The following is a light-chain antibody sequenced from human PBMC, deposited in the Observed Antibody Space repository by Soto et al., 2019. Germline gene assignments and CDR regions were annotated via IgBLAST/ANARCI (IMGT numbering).Light chain of an antibody. Sequence: DIHLTQSPSTLSASVGDRVTITCRASQSISIFLAWYQQKPGKAPNLLIYATSTLETGVSSWFSGSGSGTEFTLTISSLQPDDSATYYCQHYNDFSWTFGQGTKVEIK. CDR1: QSISIF. CDR3: QHYNDFSWT. CDR2: ATS. J-gene: IGKJ1*01. V-gene: IGKV1-5*01.